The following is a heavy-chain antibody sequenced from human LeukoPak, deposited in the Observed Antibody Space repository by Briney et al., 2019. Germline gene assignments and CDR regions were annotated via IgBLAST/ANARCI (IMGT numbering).Heavy chain of an antibody. Sequence: PGGSLRLSCAASGFTFDDYDMSWVRQVPGKRLEWVSGIKWNGDSTGYGDSVKGRFTISRDNAKNSLYLQMNSLRAQDTAVYYCARAGAAYYYDSSGYYHQNYFDYWGQGTLVTVSS. J-gene: IGHJ4*02. V-gene: IGHV3-20*04. CDR3: ARAGAAYYYDSSGYYHQNYFDY. CDR2: IKWNGDST. D-gene: IGHD3-22*01. CDR1: GFTFDDYD.